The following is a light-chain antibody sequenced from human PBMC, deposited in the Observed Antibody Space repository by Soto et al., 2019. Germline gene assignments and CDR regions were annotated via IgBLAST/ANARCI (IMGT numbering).Light chain of an antibody. Sequence: QSVLTQPPSASGTPGQRVTISCSGSSSNIGSNYVYWYQQLPGTAPKLLIYRSNQRPSGVPDRFSGSKSGTSASLAISGLGSEDEADYYCAAWDDSLGGPIFGGGTKLTVL. J-gene: IGLJ2*01. CDR3: AAWDDSLGGPI. CDR2: RSN. CDR1: SSNIGSNY. V-gene: IGLV1-47*01.